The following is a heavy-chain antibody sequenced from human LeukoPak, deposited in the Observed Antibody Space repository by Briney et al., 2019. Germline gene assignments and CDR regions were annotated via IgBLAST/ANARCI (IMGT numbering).Heavy chain of an antibody. CDR1: GYTFTIYD. Sequence: ASVKVSCKASGYTFTIYDINWVRQATGQGLEWMGWMNPNSGNTGYAQKFQGRVTMTRNTSISTAYMELSSLRSEDTAVYYCARGLESSPGVDYWGQGTLVTVSS. J-gene: IGHJ4*02. CDR2: MNPNSGNT. V-gene: IGHV1-8*01. D-gene: IGHD6-13*01. CDR3: ARGLESSPGVDY.